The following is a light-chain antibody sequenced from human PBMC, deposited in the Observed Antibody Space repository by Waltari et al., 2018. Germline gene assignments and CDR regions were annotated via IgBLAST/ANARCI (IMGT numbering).Light chain of an antibody. CDR3: QHYVRLPVS. V-gene: IGKV3-20*01. CDR2: GGS. J-gene: IGKJ1*01. Sequence: EIVLTQSPGTLSLSPGERATLSCRASQSVSRSLAWYQQKPGQAPRLLIYGGSSRATGLPDRFRGSGSGTDFSLTSSTLEPEEFAVYYCQHYVRLPVSFGQGTKVEIK. CDR1: QSVSRS.